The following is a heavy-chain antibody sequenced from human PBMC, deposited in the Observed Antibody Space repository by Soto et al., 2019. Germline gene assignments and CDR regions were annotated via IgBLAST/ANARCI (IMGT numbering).Heavy chain of an antibody. J-gene: IGHJ5*02. CDR1: GGSISSNIW. Sequence: SETLSLTCAVSGGSISSNIWWSWVRQPPGKGLEWIGEIYHSGSTNYNPSLKSRVTISVDKSKNQFSLKLSSVTAADTAVYYCARQWELLRDWFDPWGQGTLVTVSS. D-gene: IGHD1-26*01. CDR3: ARQWELLRDWFDP. CDR2: IYHSGST. V-gene: IGHV4-4*02.